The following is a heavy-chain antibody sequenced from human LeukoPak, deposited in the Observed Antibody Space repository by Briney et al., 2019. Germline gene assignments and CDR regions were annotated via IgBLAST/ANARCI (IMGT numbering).Heavy chain of an antibody. V-gene: IGHV4-61*02. CDR2: IYTSGST. Sequence: SQTLSLTCTVSGGSISSGSYYWSWIRQPAGKGLEWIGRIYTSGSTYYNPSLKSRVTISLDTSKNQLSLKLNSVTAADTAVFFCARGSLYGEYVFDYWGQGTLVTVSS. J-gene: IGHJ4*02. CDR3: ARGSLYGEYVFDY. D-gene: IGHD4-17*01. CDR1: GGSISSGSYY.